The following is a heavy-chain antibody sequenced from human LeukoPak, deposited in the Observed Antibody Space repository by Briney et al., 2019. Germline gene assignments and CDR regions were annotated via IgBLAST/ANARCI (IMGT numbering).Heavy chain of an antibody. CDR2: IYSGGST. D-gene: IGHD3-10*01. V-gene: IGHV3-53*01. CDR3: ARGLGVTLFDY. CDR1: GFIVSGNY. J-gene: IGHJ4*02. Sequence: PGGSLRLSCTASGFIVSGNYMNWVRQAPGKGLEWVSVIYSGGSTYYADSVTGRFTISRDSSKNTLYLQMNSLGAEDTAVYYCARGLGVTLFDYWGQGTLVTVSS.